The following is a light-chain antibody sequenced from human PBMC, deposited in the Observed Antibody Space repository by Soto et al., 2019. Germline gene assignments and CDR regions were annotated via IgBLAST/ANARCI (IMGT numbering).Light chain of an antibody. CDR2: GAS. CDR3: QQYGNSPLT. Sequence: EIVLTQSPGTLSLSPGERATLSCRASQSVTSSYLAWYQQKPGQAPRLLIYGASSRATAIPDRFSGSGSGTVFTLTISRREPEDFAGYYCQQYGNSPLTCGGGTKVETK. V-gene: IGKV3-20*01. CDR1: QSVTSSY. J-gene: IGKJ4*01.